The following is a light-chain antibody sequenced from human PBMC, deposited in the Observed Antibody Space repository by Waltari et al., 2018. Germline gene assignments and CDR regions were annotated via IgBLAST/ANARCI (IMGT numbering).Light chain of an antibody. Sequence: QSILTQPTSVSGAPGQRVTISCTGSSSNIGAGHDVHWYQAFPGTAPKLLIYGNHSRPSGVPDRFSASNSGSSASLAINGLQAGDEADYYCQSFDSNVRGGVVFGGGTKVTVL. CDR2: GNH. CDR1: SSNIGAGHD. CDR3: QSFDSNVRGGVV. J-gene: IGLJ3*02. V-gene: IGLV1-40*01.